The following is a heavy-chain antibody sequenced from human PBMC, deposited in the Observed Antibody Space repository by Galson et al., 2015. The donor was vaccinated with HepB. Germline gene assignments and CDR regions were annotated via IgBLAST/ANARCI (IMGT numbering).Heavy chain of an antibody. D-gene: IGHD3-22*01. Sequence: LRLSCAASGFTFSSYAMHWVRQAPGRGLEYVSAISSNGGSTYYADSVKGRFTISRDNSKNTLYLQMSSLRAEDTAVYYCVKPDYYDSSGYYYLHAGYFQHWGQGTLVTVSS. CDR2: ISSNGGST. J-gene: IGHJ1*01. CDR1: GFTFSSYA. V-gene: IGHV3-64D*06. CDR3: VKPDYYDSSGYYYLHAGYFQH.